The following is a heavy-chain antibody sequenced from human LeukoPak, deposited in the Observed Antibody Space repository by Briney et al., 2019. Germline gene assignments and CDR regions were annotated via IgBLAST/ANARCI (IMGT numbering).Heavy chain of an antibody. V-gene: IGHV4-59*12. CDR3: ARGTSSGWYGFDS. Sequence: SETLSLTCTVSGGSISSYYWSWIRQPPGKGLEWIGYIYYTGSTNYNPSLKSRVTISVDTSKNQFSLKLNSVTAADTAVYYCARGTSSGWYGFDSWGQGTLVTVSS. J-gene: IGHJ4*02. CDR2: IYYTGST. D-gene: IGHD6-19*01. CDR1: GGSISSYY.